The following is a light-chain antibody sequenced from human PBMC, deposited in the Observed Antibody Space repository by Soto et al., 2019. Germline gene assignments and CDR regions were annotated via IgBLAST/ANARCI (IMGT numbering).Light chain of an antibody. J-gene: IGKJ2*01. V-gene: IGKV1-39*01. CDR3: QQTYSTPYT. CDR2: AAS. Sequence: DIQMTQSPSSLSASVGDRVTITCRASQSISSYLNWYQQKPGKAPKLLIYAASSLQSGVPSVFSGSGSGTDFTLTISSLQPEDFATYYCQQTYSTPYTFGQGTKLEIK. CDR1: QSISSY.